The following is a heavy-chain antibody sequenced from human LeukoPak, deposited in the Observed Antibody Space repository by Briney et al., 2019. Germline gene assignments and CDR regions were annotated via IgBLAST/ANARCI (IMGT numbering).Heavy chain of an antibody. CDR2: ISGSGSST. J-gene: IGHJ4*02. CDR1: GFTFSSYT. D-gene: IGHD6-19*01. CDR3: AKALGSGWYSFDY. V-gene: IGHV3-23*01. Sequence: GGSLRLSCAASGFTFSSYTXXXXXXAXXXXXXXXSAISGSGSSTYYADSVKGRFTISRDNSKNTLYLQMNSLRAEDTAVYYCAKALGSGWYSFDYWGQGTLVTVSS.